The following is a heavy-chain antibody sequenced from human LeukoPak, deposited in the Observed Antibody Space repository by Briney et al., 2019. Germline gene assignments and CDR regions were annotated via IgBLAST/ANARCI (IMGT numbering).Heavy chain of an antibody. D-gene: IGHD1-26*01. Sequence: SETLSLTCTVSGGSISSYYWSWIRQPPGKGLEWIGYIYYSGSTNYNPSLKSRVTISVDTSKNQFSLKPSSVTAADTAVYYCARGSYFPYYYYYGMDVWGQGTTVTVSS. CDR1: GGSISSYY. CDR2: IYYSGST. CDR3: ARGSYFPYYYYYGMDV. V-gene: IGHV4-59*01. J-gene: IGHJ6*02.